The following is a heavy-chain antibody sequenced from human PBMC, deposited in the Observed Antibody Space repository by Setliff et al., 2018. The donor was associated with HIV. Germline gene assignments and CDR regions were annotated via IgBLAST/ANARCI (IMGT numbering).Heavy chain of an antibody. CDR2: ISIGSGGAI. CDR3: ARDPYWAEGFFDY. CDR1: GFTFRNYK. J-gene: IGHJ4*02. D-gene: IGHD2-15*01. Sequence: TGGSLRLSCAASGFTFRNYKFNWVRQAPGRGLEWVSSISIGSGGAIDYADSVQGRFTISRDNSKNSLYLQMNGLRVEDTGVYYCARDPYWAEGFFDYWGPGTVVTSPQ. V-gene: IGHV3-21*01.